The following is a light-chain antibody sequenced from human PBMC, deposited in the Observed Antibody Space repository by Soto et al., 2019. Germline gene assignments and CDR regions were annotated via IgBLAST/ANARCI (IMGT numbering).Light chain of an antibody. CDR2: GAS. Sequence: EIVMTQSPATLSVSPGERSTLSCRASQSVSSNLAWYQQKPGQAPRLLIYGASTRATGVPASFSGSGSGTEFTLTISSLQSEDFARYYCQQYNKGPPRTFGQGTKVETK. CDR1: QSVSSN. V-gene: IGKV3-15*01. J-gene: IGKJ1*01. CDR3: QQYNKGPPRT.